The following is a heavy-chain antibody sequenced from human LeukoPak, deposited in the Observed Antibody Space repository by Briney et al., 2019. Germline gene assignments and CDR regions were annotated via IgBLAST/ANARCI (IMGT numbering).Heavy chain of an antibody. J-gene: IGHJ3*02. D-gene: IGHD1-26*01. CDR1: GFTFSSYA. Sequence: GGSLRLSCAASGFTFSSYAMSWVRQAQGKGLEWVSAISGSGGSTYYADSVKGRFTISRDNSKNTLYLQMNSLRAEDTAVYYCAKRIVGATHAFDIWGQGTMVTVSS. CDR2: ISGSGGST. CDR3: AKRIVGATHAFDI. V-gene: IGHV3-23*01.